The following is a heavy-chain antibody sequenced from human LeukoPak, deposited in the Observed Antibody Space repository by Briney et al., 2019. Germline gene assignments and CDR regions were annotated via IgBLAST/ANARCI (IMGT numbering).Heavy chain of an antibody. CDR2: ISAYNGNT. J-gene: IGHJ4*02. V-gene: IGHV1-18*01. Sequence: ASVKVSCTASGYTFTGYGISWVRQAPGQGLEWMGWISAYNGNTNYAQKLQGRVTMTTDTSTSTAYMELRSLRSDDTAVYYCAREGYDILTGYSEFDYWGQGTLVTVSS. CDR1: GYTFTGYG. CDR3: AREGYDILTGYSEFDY. D-gene: IGHD3-9*01.